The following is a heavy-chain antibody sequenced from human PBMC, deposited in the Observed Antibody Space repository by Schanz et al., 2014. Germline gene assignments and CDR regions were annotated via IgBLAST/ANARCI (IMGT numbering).Heavy chain of an antibody. Sequence: EVQLLESGGGLVQPGGSLKLSCAASGLIFSSYAMSWVRQAPGKGLEWVSAISGSGGSTYYADSVKGRFTISRDNSKNTLYLQMNSLRAEDTAVDYCAKGRFGELSAFDIWGQGTMVTVSS. V-gene: IGHV3-23*01. CDR3: AKGRFGELSAFDI. J-gene: IGHJ3*02. CDR2: ISGSGGST. CDR1: GLIFSSYA. D-gene: IGHD3-10*01.